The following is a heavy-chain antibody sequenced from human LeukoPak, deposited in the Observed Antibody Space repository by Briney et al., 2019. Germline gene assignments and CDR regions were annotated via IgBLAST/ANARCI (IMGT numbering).Heavy chain of an antibody. V-gene: IGHV6-1*01. D-gene: IGHD3-22*01. CDR3: ARDLHYDSSGVFDY. CDR1: GDTVSGNSAA. CDR2: TYYRSKWYN. J-gene: IGHJ4*02. Sequence: SQALSLTCGISGDTVSGNSAAGNWTRQSPSSGLEWLGRTYYRSKWYNDYAVSVKSRITINPDTSKNRFSLQLNSVTPEDTAVYYCARDLHYDSSGVFDYWGQGTLVTVSS.